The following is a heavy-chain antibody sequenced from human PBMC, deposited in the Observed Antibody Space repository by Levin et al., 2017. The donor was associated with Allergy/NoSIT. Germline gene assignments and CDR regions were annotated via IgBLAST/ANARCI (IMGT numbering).Heavy chain of an antibody. V-gene: IGHV1-18*01. J-gene: IGHJ4*02. Sequence: ASVKVSCKASGYTFTSYGISWVRQAPGQGLEWMGWISAYNGKKNYAQKLQGRVTMTTETSTSTAYMELRSLRSDDTAVYYCARDGRGGSSSGYITDYWGQGTLVTVSS. D-gene: IGHD6-13*01. CDR1: GYTFTSYG. CDR3: ARDGRGGSSSGYITDY. CDR2: ISAYNGKK.